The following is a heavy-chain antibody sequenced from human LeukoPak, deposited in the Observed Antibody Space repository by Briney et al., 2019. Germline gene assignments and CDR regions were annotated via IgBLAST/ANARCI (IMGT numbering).Heavy chain of an antibody. Sequence: GGSLRLSCSASGFSFSDSYMSWFRLSPEKGLEWIAYITSSGTTTEYADSVKGRFTISRVNAKNSLYLQMNSLRADDTAVYYCARGGSWSWDNWGQGTLVTVSS. CDR1: GFSFSDSY. J-gene: IGHJ4*02. V-gene: IGHV3-11*04. D-gene: IGHD2-8*02. CDR2: ITSSGTTT. CDR3: ARGGSWSWDN.